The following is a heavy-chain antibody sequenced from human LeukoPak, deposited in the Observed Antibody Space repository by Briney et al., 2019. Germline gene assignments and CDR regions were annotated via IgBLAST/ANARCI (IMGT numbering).Heavy chain of an antibody. CDR3: TKDRRGPAAGTWYFDS. Sequence: GGPLRLSCGASGFTFSSTTIGWVRQAPGRGLEWVSSITAIDGRTYYADSVRGRFTISRDNSKNTVYLQLNSLRAGDTAIYYCTKDRRGPAAGTWYFDSWGQGTLVTVSS. CDR1: GFTFSSTT. CDR2: ITAIDGRT. D-gene: IGHD6-13*01. J-gene: IGHJ4*02. V-gene: IGHV3-23*01.